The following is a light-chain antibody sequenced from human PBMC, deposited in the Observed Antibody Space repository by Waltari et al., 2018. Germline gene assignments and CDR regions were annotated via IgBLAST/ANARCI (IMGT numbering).Light chain of an antibody. Sequence: QSVLTQPPSVSEAPRQRVTLPCSGSSSNIGHNHVNCYQPLPGKAPKLLIYYDDLLPSGVSDRFSGSKSGTSASLAISGLQSEDEADYYCAAWDDSLNGWVFGGGTKLTVL. V-gene: IGLV1-36*01. CDR2: YDD. J-gene: IGLJ3*02. CDR1: SSNIGHNH. CDR3: AAWDDSLNGWV.